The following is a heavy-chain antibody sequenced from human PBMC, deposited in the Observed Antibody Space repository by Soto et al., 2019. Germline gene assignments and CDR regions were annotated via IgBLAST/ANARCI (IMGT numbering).Heavy chain of an antibody. V-gene: IGHV4-39*01. CDR2: IYYSGST. CDR3: ARQGNYDILTGNLYYFDY. D-gene: IGHD3-9*01. J-gene: IGHJ4*02. Sequence: QLQLQESGPGLVKPSETLSLTCTVSGGSISSSSYYWGWIRQPPGKGLEWIGSIYYSGSTYYNPSLKSRVTISVDTSKNQFSLKLSSVTAADTAVYYCARQGNYDILTGNLYYFDYWGQGTLVTVSS. CDR1: GGSISSSSYY.